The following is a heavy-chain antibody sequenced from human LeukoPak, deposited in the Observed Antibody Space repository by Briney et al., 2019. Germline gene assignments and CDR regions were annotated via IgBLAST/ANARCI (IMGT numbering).Heavy chain of an antibody. Sequence: GASVTVSCTASGYTFTDYYMHWVRQAPGQGFEWMGGINPNDGDTNYAQKFQGRVTMTRDTSISTAHMEVSRLRSDDTAADYCARANFLYCSSTTCLFDYWGQGTLVTVSS. CDR3: ARANFLYCSSTTCLFDY. D-gene: IGHD2-2*01. V-gene: IGHV1-2*02. J-gene: IGHJ4*02. CDR2: INPNDGDT. CDR1: GYTFTDYY.